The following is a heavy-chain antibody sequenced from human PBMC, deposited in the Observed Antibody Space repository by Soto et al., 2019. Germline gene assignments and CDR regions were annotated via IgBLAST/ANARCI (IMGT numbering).Heavy chain of an antibody. J-gene: IGHJ4*02. CDR2: IIPIFGTA. V-gene: IGHV1-69*13. D-gene: IGHD3-9*01. CDR1: GGTFSSYA. Sequence: SVKVSCKASGGTFSSYAISWVRQAPGQGLEWMGGIIPIFGTANYAQKFQGRVTITADESTSTAYMELSSLRSEDTAVYYCAREYYDILTGYSSPYFDYWGQGTLVTVSS. CDR3: AREYYDILTGYSSPYFDY.